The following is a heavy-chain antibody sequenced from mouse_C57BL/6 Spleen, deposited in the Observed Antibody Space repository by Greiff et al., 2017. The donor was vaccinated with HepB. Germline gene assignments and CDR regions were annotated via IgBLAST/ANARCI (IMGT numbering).Heavy chain of an antibody. V-gene: IGHV5-6*02. CDR1: GFTFSSYG. D-gene: IGHD4-1*01. Sequence: EVKLMESGGDLVKPGGSLKLSCAASGFTFSSYGMSWVRQTPDKRLEWVATISSGGSYTYYPDSVKGRFTISRDNAKNTLYLQMSSQKSEDTSMYYCARRELGFAYWGQGTLVTVSA. CDR3: ARRELGFAY. J-gene: IGHJ3*01. CDR2: ISSGGSYT.